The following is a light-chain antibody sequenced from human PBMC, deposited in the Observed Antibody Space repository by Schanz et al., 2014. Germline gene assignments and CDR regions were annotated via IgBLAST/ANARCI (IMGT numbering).Light chain of an antibody. CDR2: DVS. J-gene: IGLJ1*01. CDR1: SSDVGGYNF. CDR3: RSYTSSGAYV. V-gene: IGLV2-14*01. Sequence: QSALTQPASVSGSPGQSITISCTGTSSDVGGYNFVSWYQQHPGKVPKLVIYDVSNRPSGISNRFSGSKSVNTASLTISGLQAEDEADYYCRSYTSSGAYVFGSGTKLTVL.